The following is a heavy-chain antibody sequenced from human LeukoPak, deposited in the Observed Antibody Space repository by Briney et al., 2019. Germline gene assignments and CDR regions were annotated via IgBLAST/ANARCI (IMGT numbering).Heavy chain of an antibody. Sequence: GASVKVSCKASGYTFTSYAMHWVRQAPGQRLEWMGWINAGNGNTNYAQKLQGRVTMTTDTSTSTAYMELRSLRSDDTAVYYCARRRLDFWSGYPRPGAFDIWGQGTMVTVSS. CDR3: ARRRLDFWSGYPRPGAFDI. J-gene: IGHJ3*02. D-gene: IGHD3-3*01. CDR2: INAGNGNT. V-gene: IGHV1-3*01. CDR1: GYTFTSYA.